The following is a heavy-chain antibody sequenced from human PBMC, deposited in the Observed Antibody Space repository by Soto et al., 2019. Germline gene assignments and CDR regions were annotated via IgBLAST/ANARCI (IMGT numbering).Heavy chain of an antibody. CDR1: WFSLSSSGMC. CDR2: IDWDDDK. J-gene: IGHJ4*02. CDR3: TRMTHSSGPGPFDH. Sequence: TLSLTLTCTFSWFSLSSSGMCVSWIRQPPGKALEWLARIDWDDDKYYSTSLRTRLTISKDTSKSQVVLTMTNMDPVDTATYYCTRMTHSSGPGPFDHWGQGTLVTVSS. V-gene: IGHV2-70*11. D-gene: IGHD6-19*01.